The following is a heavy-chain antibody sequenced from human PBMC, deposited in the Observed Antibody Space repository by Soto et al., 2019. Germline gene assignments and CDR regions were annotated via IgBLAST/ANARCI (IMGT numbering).Heavy chain of an antibody. J-gene: IGHJ4*02. CDR1: GGSISSYY. CDR2: IYYSGST. V-gene: IGHV4-59*01. CDR3: AREGSSSPYFDY. Sequence: SETLSLTCTVAGGSISSYYWSWIRQPPGKGLEWIGYIYYSGSTNYNPSLKSRVTISVDTSKNQFSLKLSSVTAADTAVYYCAREGSSSPYFDYWGQGTLVTVSS. D-gene: IGHD6-6*01.